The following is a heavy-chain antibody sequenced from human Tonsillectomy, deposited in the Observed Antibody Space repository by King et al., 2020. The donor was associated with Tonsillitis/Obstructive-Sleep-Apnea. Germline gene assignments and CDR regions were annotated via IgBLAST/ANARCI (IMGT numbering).Heavy chain of an antibody. J-gene: IGHJ4*02. Sequence: VQLVESGGGLVQPGGSLRLSCAASVFTFSSYAMSWVRQAPGKGLEGVSAISGSCGCTYYADSVKGRFTISRDNSKNTLYLKMNSLRAEDTAVYYCAKDSSSGWSPPDYWGQGTLVTVSS. D-gene: IGHD6-19*01. V-gene: IGHV3-23*04. CDR1: VFTFSSYA. CDR2: ISGSCGCT. CDR3: AKDSSSGWSPPDY.